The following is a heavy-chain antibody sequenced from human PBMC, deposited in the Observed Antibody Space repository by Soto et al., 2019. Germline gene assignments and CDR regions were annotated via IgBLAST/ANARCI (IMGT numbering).Heavy chain of an antibody. CDR3: AREMVRGVGSDY. Sequence: ASVKVSCKASGYTFTSYGISWVRQAPGQGLEWMGWISTYNGNTKYARKLQGRVTMTTDTSTSTAYMELRSLRSDDTAVFYCAREMVRGVGSDYWGQGTLVTVSS. V-gene: IGHV1-18*01. CDR1: GYTFTSYG. CDR2: ISTYNGNT. J-gene: IGHJ4*02. D-gene: IGHD3-10*01.